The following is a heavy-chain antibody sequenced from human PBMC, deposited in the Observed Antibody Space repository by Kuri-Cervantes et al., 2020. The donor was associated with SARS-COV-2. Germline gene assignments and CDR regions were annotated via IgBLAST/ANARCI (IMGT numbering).Heavy chain of an antibody. CDR3: ARDRGKDIVVVVAASAYDY. J-gene: IGHJ4*02. CDR1: GFTFSNYW. V-gene: IGHV3-74*01. D-gene: IGHD2-15*01. CDR2: TNTDGSST. Sequence: GGSLRLSCVASGFTFSNYWMHWVRQAPGKGLVWVSRTNTDGSSTSYADSVKGRFTISRDSAKNSLYLQMNSLRAEDTAVYYCARDRGKDIVVVVAASAYDYWGQGTLVTVSS.